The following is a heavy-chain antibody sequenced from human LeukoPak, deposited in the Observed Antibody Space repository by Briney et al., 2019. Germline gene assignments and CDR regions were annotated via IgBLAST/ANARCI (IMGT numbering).Heavy chain of an antibody. J-gene: IGHJ4*02. CDR2: IYYSGST. CDR1: GGSISSYY. Sequence: SETLSLTCTVSGGSISSYYWSWIRQPPGKGLEWIGYIYYSGSTNYNPSLKSRVTISVDTSKNQFSLKLSSVTAADTAVYYCARGILTGYYQHFDYWGQGTLVTVSS. D-gene: IGHD3-9*01. CDR3: ARGILTGYYQHFDY. V-gene: IGHV4-59*08.